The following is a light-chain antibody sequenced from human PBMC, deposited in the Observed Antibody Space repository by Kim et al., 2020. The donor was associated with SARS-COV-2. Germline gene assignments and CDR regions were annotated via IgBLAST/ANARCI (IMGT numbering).Light chain of an antibody. CDR3: QTWGTGIWV. CDR1: SGHSSYA. Sequence: ASVKLTCPLSSGHSSYAIAWHQQQPEKGPRYLMKLNSDGSHSKGDGIPDRFSGSSSGAERYLTISSLQSEDEADYYCQTWGTGIWVFGGGTQLTV. V-gene: IGLV4-69*01. CDR2: LNSDGSH. J-gene: IGLJ3*02.